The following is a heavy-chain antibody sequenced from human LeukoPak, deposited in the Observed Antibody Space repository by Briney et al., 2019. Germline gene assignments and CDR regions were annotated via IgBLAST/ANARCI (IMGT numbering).Heavy chain of an antibody. CDR1: GFMFSNYW. Sequence: GGSLRLSCVGSGFMFSNYWMSWVRQAPGKGLEWVANIKQDGSERYYVDSVKGRFTISRDNAKNSLYLQMNSLKAEDTAVYYCAKDTTWIQLWLNWGQGTLVTVSS. J-gene: IGHJ4*02. CDR2: IKQDGSER. V-gene: IGHV3-7*01. D-gene: IGHD5-18*01. CDR3: AKDTTWIQLWLN.